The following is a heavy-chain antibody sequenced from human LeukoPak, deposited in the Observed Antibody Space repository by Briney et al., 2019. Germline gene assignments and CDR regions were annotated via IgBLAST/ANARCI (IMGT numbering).Heavy chain of an antibody. Sequence: PSETLSLTCIVSGGPISSYHWSWIRQTPGKGLEWIGDIFYRGTTNYIPSLKSRVTMSVDTTNNQFSLKLSSVTAADTAIYYCARTGDGYNYYNYYYMDVWGKGTTVTVSS. V-gene: IGHV4-59*01. CDR1: GGPISSYH. CDR3: ARTGDGYNYYNYYYMDV. CDR2: IFYRGTT. D-gene: IGHD5-24*01. J-gene: IGHJ6*03.